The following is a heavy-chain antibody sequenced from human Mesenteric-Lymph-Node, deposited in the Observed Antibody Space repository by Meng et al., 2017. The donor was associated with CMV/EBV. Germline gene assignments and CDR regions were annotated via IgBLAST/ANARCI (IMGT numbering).Heavy chain of an antibody. CDR1: GFTVSSNY. J-gene: IGHJ3*02. D-gene: IGHD2-2*01. Sequence: GESLKISCAASGFTVSSNYMSWVRQAPGEGLEWVSVIYSGGSTYYADSVKGRFTISRDNSKNTLYLQMNSLRAEDTAVYYCARVLIPAAALDAFDIWGQGTMVTVSS. CDR3: ARVLIPAAALDAFDI. V-gene: IGHV3-53*01. CDR2: IYSGGST.